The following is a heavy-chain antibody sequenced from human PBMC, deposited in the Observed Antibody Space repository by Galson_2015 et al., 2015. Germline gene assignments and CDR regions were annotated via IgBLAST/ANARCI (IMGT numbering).Heavy chain of an antibody. V-gene: IGHV1-69*13. Sequence: SVKVSCKASGGTFSSYAISWVRQAPGQGLEWMGGIVPIFGTTNYAQKFQGRVTITADESTNTVYMELSSLRSEDTAVYYCASGMVRGVIKYYFDYWGQGTLVTVSS. D-gene: IGHD3-10*01. CDR2: IVPIFGTT. CDR1: GGTFSSYA. J-gene: IGHJ4*02. CDR3: ASGMVRGVIKYYFDY.